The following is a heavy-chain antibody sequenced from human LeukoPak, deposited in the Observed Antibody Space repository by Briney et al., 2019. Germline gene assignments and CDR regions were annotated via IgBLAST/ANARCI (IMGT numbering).Heavy chain of an antibody. CDR2: INPNSGGT. V-gene: IGHV1-2*02. J-gene: IGHJ5*02. CDR1: GYTFTDYY. Sequence: ASVKVSCKASGYTFTDYYMYWVRQAPGQGLEWMGWINPNSGGTNYAQKFQGRVTMTRDTSISTAYMEVSRLRSDDTAAYYCAREDRGVINWFDPWGQGTLVTVSS. CDR3: AREDRGVINWFDP. D-gene: IGHD3-10*01.